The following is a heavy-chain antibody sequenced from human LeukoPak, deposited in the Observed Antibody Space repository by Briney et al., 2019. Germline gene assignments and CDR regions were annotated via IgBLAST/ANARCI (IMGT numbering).Heavy chain of an antibody. V-gene: IGHV3-23*01. J-gene: IGHJ6*03. Sequence: GGSLRLSCAASGFTFSSYSMSWVRQAPGKGLEWVSIISDSGANTYYADSVKGRFTISRDNSKNTLYLQMNSLRAEDTAVYYCAKVSSGFALRYFDWLLYPYYMDVWGKGTTVTISS. CDR1: GFTFSSYS. CDR2: ISDSGANT. D-gene: IGHD3-9*01. CDR3: AKVSSGFALRYFDWLLYPYYMDV.